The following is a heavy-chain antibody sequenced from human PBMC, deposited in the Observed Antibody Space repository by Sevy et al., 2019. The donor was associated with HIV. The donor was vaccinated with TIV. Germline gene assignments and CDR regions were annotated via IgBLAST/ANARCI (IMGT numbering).Heavy chain of an antibody. CDR3: ARAYRPATAIPYYYYYMDV. V-gene: IGHV1-69*06. CDR1: GGTFSSYA. J-gene: IGHJ6*03. Sequence: ASVKVSCKASGGTFSSYAISWVRQAPGQGLEWMGGIIPIFGTANYAQKFQGRVTITADKSTSTAYMELSSLRSEDTAVYYCARAYRPATAIPYYYYYMDVWGKGTTVTVSS. D-gene: IGHD2-2*02. CDR2: IIPIFGTA.